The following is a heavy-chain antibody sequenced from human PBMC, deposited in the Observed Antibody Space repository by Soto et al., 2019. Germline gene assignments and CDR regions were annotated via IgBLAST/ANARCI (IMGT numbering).Heavy chain of an antibody. CDR2: LNDRGDTT. CDR1: GFTFSYFA. Sequence: PGGSLRLSCAASGFTFSYFAMGWVRQAPGKGLEWVSVLNDRGDTTYYTDSVKGWFTISRDNSKNTLYPQMNSLRAEDTAVYYCAKGATRTNGWYHFDYWGQGALVTVSS. V-gene: IGHV3-23*01. D-gene: IGHD6-19*01. CDR3: AKGATRTNGWYHFDY. J-gene: IGHJ4*02.